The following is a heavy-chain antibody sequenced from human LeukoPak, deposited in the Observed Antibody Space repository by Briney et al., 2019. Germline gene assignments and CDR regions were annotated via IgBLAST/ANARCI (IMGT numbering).Heavy chain of an antibody. CDR1: GFTFSSYG. CDR3: ATHDTSGYYKSDS. V-gene: IGHV3-30*03. J-gene: IGHJ4*02. Sequence: GRSLRLSCAASGFTFSSYGMHWVRQAPGKGLEWVAVMSYDGSNEYYADSVKGRFTISRDNSKNTLYLQMNSLRVEDTAIYYCATHDTSGYYKSDSWGQGTLVTVSS. CDR2: MSYDGSNE. D-gene: IGHD3-22*01.